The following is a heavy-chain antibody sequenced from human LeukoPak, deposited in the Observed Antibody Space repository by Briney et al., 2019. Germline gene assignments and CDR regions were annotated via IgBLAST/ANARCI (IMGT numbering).Heavy chain of an antibody. Sequence: GGSLRLSCAASGFTFDDYAMHWVRQAPGKGLEWVSGISWNSGSIGYADSVKGRFTISRDNAKNSLYLQMNSLRAEDTALYYCAKARGSYSSSSVDSWGQGTLVTVSS. J-gene: IGHJ4*02. CDR2: ISWNSGSI. D-gene: IGHD6-6*01. V-gene: IGHV3-9*01. CDR3: AKARGSYSSSSVDS. CDR1: GFTFDDYA.